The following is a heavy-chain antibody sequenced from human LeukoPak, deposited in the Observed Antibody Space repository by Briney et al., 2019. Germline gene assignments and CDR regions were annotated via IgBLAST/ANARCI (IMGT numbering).Heavy chain of an antibody. Sequence: GASVKVSCKASGYTFTGYYMHWVRQAPGQGLEWMGWINPNSGGTNYAQKFQGRVTMTRGTSISTAYMELSRLRSDDTAVYYCARARGYSSSWYSFDYWGQGTLVTVSS. V-gene: IGHV1-2*02. CDR2: INPNSGGT. D-gene: IGHD6-13*01. CDR1: GYTFTGYY. J-gene: IGHJ4*02. CDR3: ARARGYSSSWYSFDY.